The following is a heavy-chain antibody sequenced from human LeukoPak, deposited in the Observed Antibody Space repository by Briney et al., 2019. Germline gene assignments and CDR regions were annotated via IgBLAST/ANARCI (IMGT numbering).Heavy chain of an antibody. D-gene: IGHD3-10*01. CDR1: GFTFSSYW. CDR3: ARARHGSGSYYFS. CDR2: IKQDGSEK. Sequence: GGSLRLSCAASGFTFSSYWMSWVRQAPGKGLEWVANIKQDGSEKYYVDSVKGRFTISRDNAKNSLYLQMNSLRAEDTAVYYCARARHGSGSYYFSWGQGTLVTVSS. V-gene: IGHV3-7*01. J-gene: IGHJ5*02.